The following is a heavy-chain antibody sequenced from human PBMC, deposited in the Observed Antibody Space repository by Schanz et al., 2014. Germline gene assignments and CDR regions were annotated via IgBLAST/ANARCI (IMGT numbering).Heavy chain of an antibody. D-gene: IGHD3-10*01. Sequence: EVQLVESGGGLVKPGGSLRLSCAASGFTFSSYCMHWVRQVPGKGLVWVSRIKSDGSSTSYADSVKGRFTISRDNAKNTLYLQMNSLRAEDTAVYYCARPALWFGDNCFDPWGQGTLVTVSS. V-gene: IGHV3-74*02. CDR1: GFTFSSYC. CDR3: ARPALWFGDNCFDP. J-gene: IGHJ5*02. CDR2: IKSDGSST.